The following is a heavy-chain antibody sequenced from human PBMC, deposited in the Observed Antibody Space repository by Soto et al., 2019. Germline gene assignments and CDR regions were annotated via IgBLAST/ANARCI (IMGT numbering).Heavy chain of an antibody. CDR2: IYYSGET. CDR1: GGSISGGYYY. CDR3: ASSSLYGLGV. V-gene: IGHV4-30-4*01. J-gene: IGHJ6*02. Sequence: SETRSRAWSVSGGSISGGYYYWIWIRQPPGKELDWIGNIYYSGETYYNPSLKSRLIISIERSKNQFSLKVGSVTAADTAVYYCASSSLYGLGVWGQGTRVIV.